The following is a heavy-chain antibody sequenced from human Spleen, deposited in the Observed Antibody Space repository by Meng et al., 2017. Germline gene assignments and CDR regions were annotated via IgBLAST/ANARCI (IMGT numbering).Heavy chain of an antibody. V-gene: IGHV1-2*06. CDR3: ARDEDISAAGKLFGDY. Sequence: SVKVSCKPSGYNFPDYYIHWVRRAPGQGLEWMGRIDPKSGDTHYAQKFQGRVTMTGGTSIGTAYMELRGLTSDDTAMYYCARDEDISAAGKLFGDYWGQGTLVTVSS. CDR2: IDPKSGDT. CDR1: GYNFPDYY. J-gene: IGHJ4*02. D-gene: IGHD6-13*01.